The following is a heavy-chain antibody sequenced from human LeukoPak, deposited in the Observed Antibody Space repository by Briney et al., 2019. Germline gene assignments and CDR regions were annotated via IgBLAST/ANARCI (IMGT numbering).Heavy chain of an antibody. CDR1: GGSISSYY. CDR2: IHSSGST. V-gene: IGHV4-4*07. Sequence: SETLSLTCTVAGGSISSYYWSWVRQPAGKGLEWIGRIHSSGSTKYNPSLKSRVTMSVDTSKNQLFLRPTSVTAADTALYFCARGSQNYYNPFDNWGQGTLVTVSS. CDR3: ARGSQNYYNPFDN. J-gene: IGHJ4*02. D-gene: IGHD3-10*01.